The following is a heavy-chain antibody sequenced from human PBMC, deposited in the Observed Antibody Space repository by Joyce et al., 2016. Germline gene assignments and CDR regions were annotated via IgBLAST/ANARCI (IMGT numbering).Heavy chain of an antibody. V-gene: IGHV3-48*02. J-gene: IGHJ5*02. CDR1: GFSFSDYG. Sequence: EVQLVESGGGLVQPGGSLRLSCAGSGFSFSDYGMTWFRQAPGKGLEWVAYINGNSGIIYYADSGKGRFIVSRDNAKNSLFLQMNSLRDEDTAVFYCARGGGWFDTWGQGILVTVSS. CDR2: INGNSGII. CDR3: ARGGGWFDT.